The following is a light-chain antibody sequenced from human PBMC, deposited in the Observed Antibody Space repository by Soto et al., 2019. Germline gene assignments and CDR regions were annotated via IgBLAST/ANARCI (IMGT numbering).Light chain of an antibody. V-gene: IGKV1-27*01. J-gene: IGKJ3*01. CDR1: QDIRNY. Sequence: DIQMTQSPSSLSASVGDRVTITCRASQDIRNYLAWYQQRPGKVPTLLIYGASTSQSGAPSRFSGRGSGTDYTLTISSLQPEDVATYYCHSYNTAAFTFGPGTKADIK. CDR2: GAS. CDR3: HSYNTAAFT.